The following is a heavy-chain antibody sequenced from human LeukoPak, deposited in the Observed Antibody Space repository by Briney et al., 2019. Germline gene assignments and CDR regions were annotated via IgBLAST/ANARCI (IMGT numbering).Heavy chain of an antibody. J-gene: IGHJ3*02. V-gene: IGHV4-39*07. D-gene: IGHD5-24*01. Sequence: PSETLSLTCTVSGGSISSSSCYWGWIRQPPGRGLKWIGSIYYSGSTYYNPSLKSRVTISVDTSKNQFSLKLSSVTAADTAVYYCARAPEGGRWLQLGAFDIWGQGTMVTVSS. CDR3: ARAPEGGRWLQLGAFDI. CDR1: GGSISSSSCY. CDR2: IYYSGST.